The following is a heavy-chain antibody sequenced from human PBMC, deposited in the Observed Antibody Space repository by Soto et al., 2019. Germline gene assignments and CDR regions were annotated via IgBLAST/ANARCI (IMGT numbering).Heavy chain of an antibody. CDR3: VKDKYSSSSATAFDF. V-gene: IGHV3-9*01. D-gene: IGHD6-6*01. J-gene: IGHJ4*02. CDR1: GFNFEAYA. CDR2: ISWTSDSV. Sequence: ELQLVESGGGLVPPGRSLRLSCATSGFNFEAYAMHWDRQAPVKGLQWVSGISWTSDSVGYADSVKGRFIISRDNAKKALNLEMKSLRGDDTALYYCVKDKYSSSSATAFDFWGQGTLVTVSS.